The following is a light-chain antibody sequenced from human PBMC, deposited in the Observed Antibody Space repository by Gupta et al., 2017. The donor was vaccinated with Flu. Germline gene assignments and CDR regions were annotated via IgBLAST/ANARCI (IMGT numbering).Light chain of an antibody. CDR3: QQYGSSPGT. CDR2: GAS. J-gene: IGKJ1*01. V-gene: IGKV3-20*01. CDR1: QSVSSSY. Sequence: GTLALSPGERATPSCRASQSVSSSYLAWYQQKPGQAPRLLIYGASSRATGIPDRFSGSGSGTDFTLTISRLEPEDFAVYYCQQYGSSPGTFGQGTKVEIK.